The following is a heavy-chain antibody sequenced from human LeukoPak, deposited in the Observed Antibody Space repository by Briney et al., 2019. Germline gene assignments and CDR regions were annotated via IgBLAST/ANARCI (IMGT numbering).Heavy chain of an antibody. CDR3: ASNRGDWLFNY. V-gene: IGHV4-31*03. CDR1: GGSISSGGYY. J-gene: IGHJ4*02. D-gene: IGHD3-9*01. Sequence: SETLSLTCTVSGGSISSGGYYWSWIRQHPGKGLEWIGYIYYGGSTYYNPSLKSRVTISIDTSKNQFSLKLSSVTAADTAVYYCASNRGDWLFNYWGQGTLVTVSS. CDR2: IYYGGST.